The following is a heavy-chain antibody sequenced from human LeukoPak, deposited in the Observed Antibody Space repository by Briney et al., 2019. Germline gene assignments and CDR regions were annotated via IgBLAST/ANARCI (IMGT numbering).Heavy chain of an antibody. CDR2: INRSGSTI. CDR1: GFTFDDYA. CDR3: IKGGEIMTDFFDY. V-gene: IGHV3-9*01. D-gene: IGHD3-16*01. J-gene: IGHJ4*02. Sequence: GGSLRLSCVASGFTFDDYAMHWVRQPPGKGLEWVSGINRSGSTIAYADSVKGRFTISRDSAKKSLHLQMDSLRVEDSAFYFCIKGGEIMTDFFDYWGKGALVTVSS.